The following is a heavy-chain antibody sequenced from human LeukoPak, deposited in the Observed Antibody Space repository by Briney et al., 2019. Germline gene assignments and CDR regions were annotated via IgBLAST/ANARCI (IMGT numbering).Heavy chain of an antibody. CDR1: QFTFSSSA. CDR3: ARGRGQFLTGLIDF. CDR2: ISNDGVNK. Sequence: PGGSLRLSCAASQFTFSSSAMHWVRQAPGKGLEWVAIISNDGVNKFYADSVKGRFTISRDNSKNTLYLQMNTLRVDDTGVYYCARGRGQFLTGLIDFWGQGTLVTVSS. D-gene: IGHD3-9*01. J-gene: IGHJ4*02. V-gene: IGHV3-30*04.